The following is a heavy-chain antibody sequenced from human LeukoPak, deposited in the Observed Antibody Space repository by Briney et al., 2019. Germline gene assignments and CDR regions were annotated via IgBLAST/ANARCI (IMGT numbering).Heavy chain of an antibody. CDR1: GYTFTTYA. J-gene: IGHJ5*02. CDR3: ARVPYYYDNNWFDP. Sequence: ASVKVSCKASGYTFTTYAIHWVRQAPGQRLEWMGWTNVGNANTKYSQKLQGRVTITRDTSASTAYMELSTLRSEDTAVYYCARVPYYYDNNWFDPWGQGTLVTVSS. V-gene: IGHV1-3*01. D-gene: IGHD3-22*01. CDR2: TNVGNANT.